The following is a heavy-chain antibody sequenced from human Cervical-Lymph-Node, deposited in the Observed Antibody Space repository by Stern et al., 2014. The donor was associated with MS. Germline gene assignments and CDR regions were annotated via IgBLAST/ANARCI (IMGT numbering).Heavy chain of an antibody. CDR3: AGAGSGNSTYFDY. D-gene: IGHD3-22*01. CDR2: INPTGGST. Sequence: MQLVESGAEVKKPGASVKISCKASGYTFTAYYLYWVRQASGQGLEWMGIINPTGGSTTYAQTFQGRVTMTADTSTSTGYIDTCSLTSGDTAIYSWAGAGSGNSTYFDYWGQGPLVPAS. J-gene: IGHJ4*02. V-gene: IGHV1-46*01. CDR1: GYTFTAYY.